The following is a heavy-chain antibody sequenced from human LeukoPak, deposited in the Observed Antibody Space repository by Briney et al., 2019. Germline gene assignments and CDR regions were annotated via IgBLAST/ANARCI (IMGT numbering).Heavy chain of an antibody. CDR3: ARVNIVRLGIAAAGTPGWFDP. CDR2: IHHSGST. J-gene: IGHJ5*02. D-gene: IGHD6-13*01. V-gene: IGHV4-34*01. CDR1: GGSFSGYY. Sequence: SETLSLTCAVYGGSFSGYYWSWIRQPPGKGLEWIGEIHHSGSTNYNPSLKSRVTISVDTSKNQFSLKLSSVTAADTAVYYCARVNIVRLGIAAAGTPGWFDPWGQGTLVTVSS.